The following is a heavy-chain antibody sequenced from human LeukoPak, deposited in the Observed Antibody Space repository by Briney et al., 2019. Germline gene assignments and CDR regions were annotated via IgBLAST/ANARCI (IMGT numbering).Heavy chain of an antibody. CDR2: RIANSGNT. V-gene: IGHV1-8*02. D-gene: IGHD2-21*01. CDR3: ARCGGLDYYYYMDV. Sequence: ASVKLSRTPSGSPVTSYDINWVRQASGHPPERGWWRIANSGNTGYAQTFQGRVTMTINTSMSPAYMELSTLRSEDTAVYYCARCGGLDYYYYMDVWGKGTTVTVSS. J-gene: IGHJ6*03. CDR1: GSPVTSYD.